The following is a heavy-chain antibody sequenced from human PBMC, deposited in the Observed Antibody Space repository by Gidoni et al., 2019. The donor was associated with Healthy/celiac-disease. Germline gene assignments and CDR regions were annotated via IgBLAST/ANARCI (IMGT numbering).Heavy chain of an antibody. J-gene: IGHJ4*02. CDR2: LDPSDSYT. D-gene: IGHD1-26*01. CDR1: GCSFTSYW. Sequence: ELQLVQSGAEVQKPGESLRISCKGSGCSFTSYWIRWVRQMPGKGLQWMGRLDPSDSYTNYSPPCQGHVTISADKSISTAYLQWSSLKVSDTAMYYCARHRRYSGSYDRGDYWGQGTLVTVSS. V-gene: IGHV5-10-1*01. CDR3: ARHRRYSGSYDRGDY.